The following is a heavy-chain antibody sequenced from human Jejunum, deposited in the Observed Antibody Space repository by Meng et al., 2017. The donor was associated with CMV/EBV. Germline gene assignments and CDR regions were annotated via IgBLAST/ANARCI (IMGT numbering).Heavy chain of an antibody. D-gene: IGHD5/OR15-5a*01. J-gene: IGHJ4*02. CDR1: GFTFSNYA. V-gene: IGHV3-30*04. CDR2: ISHDGRNQ. Sequence: ASGFTFSNYAMYGVRRAPGRGLEWVAFISHDGRNQHYTASVEGRFTTSKDNSQNTLYLQMDNLAPEDTAVYYCARDYSVNGWPPDSWGQGTLVTVSS. CDR3: ARDYSVNGWPPDS.